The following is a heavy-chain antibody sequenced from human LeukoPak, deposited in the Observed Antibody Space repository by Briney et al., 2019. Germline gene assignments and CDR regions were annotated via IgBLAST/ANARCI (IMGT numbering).Heavy chain of an antibody. V-gene: IGHV3-21*01. Sequence: GGSLRLSCAASGFTFSNAWMSWVRQAPGKGLEWVSSISSSSSYIYYADSVKGRFTISRDNAKNSLYLQMNSLRAEDTAVYYCARAKPPRWTPFSDYWGQGTLVTVSS. CDR2: ISSSSSYI. CDR1: GFTFSNAW. J-gene: IGHJ4*02. CDR3: ARAKPPRWTPFSDY. D-gene: IGHD2/OR15-2a*01.